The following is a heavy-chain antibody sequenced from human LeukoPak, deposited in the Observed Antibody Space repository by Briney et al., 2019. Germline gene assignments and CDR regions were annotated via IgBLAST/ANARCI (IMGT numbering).Heavy chain of an antibody. V-gene: IGHV3-53*01. CDR3: ARVGESGSFDY. Sequence: GGSLRLSCAASGFTVSSNYMSWVRQAPGKGLEWVSVIYSGGSTYYADSVKGRFTISRDNSKNTLYLQMGSLRAEDMAVYYCARVGESGSFDYWGQGTLVTVSS. CDR2: IYSGGST. CDR1: GFTVSSNY. J-gene: IGHJ4*02. D-gene: IGHD1-26*01.